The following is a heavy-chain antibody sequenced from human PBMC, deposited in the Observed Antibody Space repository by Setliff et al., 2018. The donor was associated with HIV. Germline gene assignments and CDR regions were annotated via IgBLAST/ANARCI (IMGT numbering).Heavy chain of an antibody. J-gene: IGHJ5*02. CDR3: ARDRVPYSSSPSALDP. CDR1: GGTFSNYG. CDR2: IIPILGIP. V-gene: IGHV1-69*04. D-gene: IGHD2-2*01. Sequence: ASVKVSCKASGGTFSNYGMSWVRQAPGQGLEWMGRIIPILGIPNYAQNFQGRLTITADKSTSTTYMELSSLRSEDTAIYYCARDRVPYSSSPSALDPWGQGTQVTVSS.